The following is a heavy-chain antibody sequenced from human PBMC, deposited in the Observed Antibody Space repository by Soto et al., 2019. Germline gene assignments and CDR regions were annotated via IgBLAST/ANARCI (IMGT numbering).Heavy chain of an antibody. V-gene: IGHV4-39*01. Sequence: PSETLSLTCTVSGGSISSSSYYWGWIRQPPGKGLEWIGSIYYSGSTYYNPSLKSRVTISVDTSKNQFSLKLSSVTAADTAVYYCASPSIAAAGTRWYYYYGMDVWGQGTTVTVSS. CDR1: GGSISSSSYY. D-gene: IGHD6-13*01. CDR2: IYYSGST. J-gene: IGHJ6*02. CDR3: ASPSIAAAGTRWYYYYGMDV.